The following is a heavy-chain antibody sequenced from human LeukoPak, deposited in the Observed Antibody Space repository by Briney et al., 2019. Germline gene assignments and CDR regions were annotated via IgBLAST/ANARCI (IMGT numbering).Heavy chain of an antibody. CDR2: INRSGST. V-gene: IGHV4-34*01. D-gene: IGHD2-15*01. CDR1: GGSFSGYY. J-gene: IGHJ6*03. CDR3: ARGRGYCSGGSCSRPPPYYYYYMDV. Sequence: SETLSLTCAVYGGSFSGYYWSWIRQPPGKGLEWIGEINRSGSTNYNPSLKSRVTISVDTSKNQFSLKLSSVTAADTAVYYCARGRGYCSGGSCSRPPPYYYYYMDVWGKGTTVTVSS.